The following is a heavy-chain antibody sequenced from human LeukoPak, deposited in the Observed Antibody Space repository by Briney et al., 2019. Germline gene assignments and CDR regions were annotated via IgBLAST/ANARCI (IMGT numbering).Heavy chain of an antibody. CDR2: IYYSGST. Sequence: SETLSLTCTVSGGSISSYYWSWIRQPPGKGLEWIGYIYYSGSTNYNPSLKSRVTISVDTSKNQFSLKLSSVTAADTAVYYCATRIAAAGAFDYWGQGTLVTVSS. V-gene: IGHV4-59*01. CDR1: GGSISSYY. D-gene: IGHD6-13*01. CDR3: ATRIAAAGAFDY. J-gene: IGHJ4*02.